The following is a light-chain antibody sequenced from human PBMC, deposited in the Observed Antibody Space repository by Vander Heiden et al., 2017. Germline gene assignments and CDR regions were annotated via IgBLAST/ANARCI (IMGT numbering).Light chain of an antibody. CDR3: QQYDNLPIT. V-gene: IGKV1-33*01. CDR1: QDLSNY. Sequence: DIQMTPSPSYLSASVGDRVTITCQASQDLSNYLNWYQQKPGKAPKLLIYDASNLETGVPSRFRGSGSGTDFTFTISSVQPEDIATYYCQQYDNLPITFGLGTRLEIK. J-gene: IGKJ5*01. CDR2: DAS.